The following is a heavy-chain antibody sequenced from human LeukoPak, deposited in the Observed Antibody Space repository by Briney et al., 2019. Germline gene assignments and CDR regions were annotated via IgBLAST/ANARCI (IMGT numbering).Heavy chain of an antibody. CDR2: IRSNTYGGTT. CDR1: GFTFGDYA. CDR3: AKDRRGGSYPTGYFDY. J-gene: IGHJ4*02. V-gene: IGHV3-49*04. Sequence: GRSLRLSCTASGFTFGDYAMSWVRQTPGKGLEWVAFIRSNTYGGTTVYAASVKGRFTISRDDSKSIAYLQMNSLRAEDTAVYYCAKDRRGGSYPTGYFDYWGQGTLVTVSS. D-gene: IGHD1-26*01.